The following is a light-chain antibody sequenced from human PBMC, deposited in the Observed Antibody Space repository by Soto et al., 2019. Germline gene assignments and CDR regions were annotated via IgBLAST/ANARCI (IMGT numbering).Light chain of an antibody. V-gene: IGKV1-5*03. J-gene: IGKJ5*01. CDR1: QSISSL. Sequence: DIQMTQSPSTLSASVGDRVTITCRASQSISSLLAWYQQKPGRAPTLLIYKASTLESGVPSRFSGSGSGTEFTRTISSLQPDDFATYYCQQYNSYPLTFGQGTRLEIK. CDR3: QQYNSYPLT. CDR2: KAS.